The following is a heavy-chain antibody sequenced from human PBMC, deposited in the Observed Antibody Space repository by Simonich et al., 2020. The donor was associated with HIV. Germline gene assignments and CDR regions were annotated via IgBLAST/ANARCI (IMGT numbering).Heavy chain of an antibody. V-gene: IGHV1-18*01. D-gene: IGHD6-6*01. Sequence: QVQLVQSGAEVKKPGASVKVSCKASGYTFSNFGISWVRQAPGQGLEWMGWISAYNGNTNYAQKLQDRVTMTADTSTSTAYMDLRSLRSDDTALYYCARDPEQLVRAEYFQHWGQGTLVTVSS. CDR1: GYTFSNFG. J-gene: IGHJ1*01. CDR3: ARDPEQLVRAEYFQH. CDR2: ISAYNGNT.